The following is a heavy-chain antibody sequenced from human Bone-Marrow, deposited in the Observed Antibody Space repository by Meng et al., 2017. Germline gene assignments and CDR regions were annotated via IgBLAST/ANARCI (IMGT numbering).Heavy chain of an antibody. CDR1: GFTFSSYS. CDR2: ISSSSSYI. Sequence: GGSLRLSCAASGFTFSSYSMNWVRQAPGKGLEWVSSISSSSSYIYYADSVKGRFTISRDDAQNTLYLQMDSLKTEDTAVYFCATGAAAADHWGQGTLVTVSS. CDR3: ATGAAAADH. D-gene: IGHD6-13*01. V-gene: IGHV3-21*03. J-gene: IGHJ4*02.